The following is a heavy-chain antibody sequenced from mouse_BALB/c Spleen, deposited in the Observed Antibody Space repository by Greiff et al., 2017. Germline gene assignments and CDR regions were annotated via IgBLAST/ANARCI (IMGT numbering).Heavy chain of an antibody. D-gene: IGHD2-1*01. J-gene: IGHJ3*01. V-gene: IGHV1S137*01. CDR1: GYTFTDYA. CDR3: ARGDGNYVFAY. Sequence: VQLQQSGAELVRPGVSVKISCKGSGYTFTDYAMHWVKQSHAKSLEWIGVISTYYGDASYNQKFKGKATMTVDKSSSTAYMELARLTSEDSAIYYCARGDGNYVFAYWGQGTLVTVSA. CDR2: ISTYYGDA.